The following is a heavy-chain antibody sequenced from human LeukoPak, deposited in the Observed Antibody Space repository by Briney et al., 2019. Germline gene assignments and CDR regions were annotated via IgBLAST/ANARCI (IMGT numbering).Heavy chain of an antibody. CDR3: ARDPYDYGDYRNFDY. Sequence: GASVKVSCKASGYTFTSYGISWVRQAPGQGLEWMGWISAYNGNTNYAQKLQGRVTMTTDTSTSTAYMELRSLRSDDTAVYYCARDPYDYGDYRNFDYRGQGTLVTVSS. V-gene: IGHV1-18*04. CDR2: ISAYNGNT. D-gene: IGHD4-17*01. CDR1: GYTFTSYG. J-gene: IGHJ4*02.